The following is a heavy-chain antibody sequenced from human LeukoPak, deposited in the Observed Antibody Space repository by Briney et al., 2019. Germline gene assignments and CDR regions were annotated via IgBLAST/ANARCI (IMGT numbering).Heavy chain of an antibody. D-gene: IGHD6-6*01. Sequence: SVKVSCKASGGTFSSYAISWVRQAPGQGLEWMGGIIPILGTANYAQKFQGRVTITADESTSTAYMELSSLRSEDTAVYYCASFSSSRAGREYYYYYGMDVWGQGTTVTVSS. V-gene: IGHV1-69*13. CDR1: GGTFSSYA. J-gene: IGHJ6*02. CDR2: IIPILGTA. CDR3: ASFSSSRAGREYYYYYGMDV.